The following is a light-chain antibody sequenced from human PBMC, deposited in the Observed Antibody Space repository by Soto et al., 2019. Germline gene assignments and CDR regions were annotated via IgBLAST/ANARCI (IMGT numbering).Light chain of an antibody. V-gene: IGKV3-11*01. CDR3: QQRTNWPLTT. J-gene: IGKJ5*01. CDR1: QSVSNF. CDR2: DAS. Sequence: EIVLTQSPATLSLSPGEIATLSCRASQSVSNFLAWYQQKPGQAPRLLIYDASNRATGIPARFSGSGSGTDFTLTIRSLEPEDFAIYYCQQRTNWPLTTFGHGTRLEIK.